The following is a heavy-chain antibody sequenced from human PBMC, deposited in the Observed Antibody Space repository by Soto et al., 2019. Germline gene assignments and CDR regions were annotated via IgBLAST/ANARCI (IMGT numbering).Heavy chain of an antibody. CDR3: ARFLGGWNYLWEPDPKNWFSP. Sequence: ASVKVSCKASGYTFTSYDINWVRQATGQGLEWMGWMNPNSGNTGYAQKFQGRVTMTRNTSISTAYMELSSLRSEDTAVYYCARFLGGWNYLWEPDPKNWFSPCGQGTLVPGSS. J-gene: IGHJ5*02. D-gene: IGHD1-7*01. V-gene: IGHV1-8*01. CDR1: GYTFTSYD. CDR2: MNPNSGNT.